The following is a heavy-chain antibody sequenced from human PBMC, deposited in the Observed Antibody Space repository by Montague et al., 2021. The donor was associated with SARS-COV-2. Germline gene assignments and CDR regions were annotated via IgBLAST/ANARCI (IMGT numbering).Heavy chain of an antibody. CDR2: IHYSGRT. CDR3: SRVVYCSSSGCYTPYYMDV. D-gene: IGHD2-2*02. J-gene: IGHJ6*03. CDR1: GGSISSYY. Sequence: SETLSLTCTVSGGSISSYYCSWSQQPPRKGLEWMAYIHYSGRTNFNHSPRSRVTITVDTSTSQFSLKLSSVTAADTAVDYCSRVVYCSSSGCYTPYYMDVWGKGTTVTVSS. V-gene: IGHV4-59*01.